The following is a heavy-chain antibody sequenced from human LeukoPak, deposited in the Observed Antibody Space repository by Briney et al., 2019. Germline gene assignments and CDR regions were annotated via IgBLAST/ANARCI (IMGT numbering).Heavy chain of an antibody. J-gene: IGHJ4*02. V-gene: IGHV3-74*01. CDR3: VRDLGGRSGH. CDR2: INEDGSTT. CDR1: GFTFSAFW. D-gene: IGHD1-26*01. Sequence: GGSLRLSCAASGFTFSAFWMHWVRQAPGKGLVWVSRINEDGSTTNYADSVKGRSTIFRDNAKNTLYLQMNSLRAEDTAVYYCVRDLGGRSGHWGQGTLVTVSS.